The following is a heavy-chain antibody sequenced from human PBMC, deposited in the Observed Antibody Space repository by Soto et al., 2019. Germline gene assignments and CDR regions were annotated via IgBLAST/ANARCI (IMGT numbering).Heavy chain of an antibody. CDR2: ISAYNGNT. CDR1: GYTFTSYG. CDR3: ARLRYHCSGGSCCSKGHDDY. D-gene: IGHD2-15*01. Sequence: ASVKVSCTASGYTFTSYGISWVRHAPGQGLEWMGWISAYNGNTNYAQKLQGRVTMTTDTSTSTAYMELRSLRSDDTAVYYCARLRYHCSGGSCCSKGHDDYWGQGTLVTVS. J-gene: IGHJ4*02. V-gene: IGHV1-18*01.